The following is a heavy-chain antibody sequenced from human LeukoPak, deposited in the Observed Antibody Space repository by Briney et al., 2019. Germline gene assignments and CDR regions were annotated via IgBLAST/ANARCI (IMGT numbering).Heavy chain of an antibody. V-gene: IGHV4-34*01. CDR2: INHSGST. CDR1: GGSFSGYY. CDR3: ARLSLSSSWSLDY. J-gene: IGHJ4*02. Sequence: SETLSLTCAVYGGSFSGYYWSWIRQPPGKGLEWIGEINHSGSTNYNPSLKSRVTISVDTSENQFSLKLSSVTAADTAVYYCARLSLSSSWSLDYWGQGTLVTVSS. D-gene: IGHD6-13*01.